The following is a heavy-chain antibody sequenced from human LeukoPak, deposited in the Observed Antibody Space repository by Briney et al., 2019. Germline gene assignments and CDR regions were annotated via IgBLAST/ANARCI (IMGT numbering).Heavy chain of an antibody. CDR2: IRYDGSNK. D-gene: IGHD3-22*01. CDR3: AKVLTHYYYDSSGYYGNAFDI. V-gene: IGHV3-30*02. CDR1: GFIFSSYG. J-gene: IGHJ3*02. Sequence: GGSLRLSCAASGFIFSSYGMHWVRQAPGKGLEWVAFIRYDGSNKYYADSVKGRFTISRDNSKNTLYLQMNSLRAEDTAVYYCAKVLTHYYYDSSGYYGNAFDIWGQGTMVTVSS.